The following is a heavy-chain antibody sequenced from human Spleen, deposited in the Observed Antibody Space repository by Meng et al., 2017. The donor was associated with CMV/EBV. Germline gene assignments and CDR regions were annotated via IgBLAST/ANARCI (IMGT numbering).Heavy chain of an antibody. V-gene: IGHV3-66*02. CDR3: ARVLDSGHDYSYYYYGMDV. Sequence: GGSLRLSCAASGFSVSGDYMSWVRQAAGKTLEWVSVMYSDGGTYYRDSVKGRFTISRDNSKNTLYLQMNSLRAEDTAIYYCARVLDSGHDYSYYYYGMDVWGQGTTVTVSS. D-gene: IGHD5-12*01. J-gene: IGHJ6*02. CDR2: MYSDGGT. CDR1: GFSVSGDY.